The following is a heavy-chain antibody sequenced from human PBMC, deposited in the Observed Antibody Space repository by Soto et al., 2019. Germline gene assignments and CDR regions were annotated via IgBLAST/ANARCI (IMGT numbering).Heavy chain of an antibody. CDR3: AREASEVLALDY. J-gene: IGHJ4*02. CDR1: GYTFTAYA. Sequence: QVQLVHSGAELKKPGASVKVSCKASGYTFTAYAMHWVRQAPGQGREWMGWINPNSGDATYAQKFQGRVTMTMDTSITTAYMELSSLSYDDTAVYYCAREASEVLALDYWGQGTLVTVSS. V-gene: IGHV1-2*02. CDR2: INPNSGDA.